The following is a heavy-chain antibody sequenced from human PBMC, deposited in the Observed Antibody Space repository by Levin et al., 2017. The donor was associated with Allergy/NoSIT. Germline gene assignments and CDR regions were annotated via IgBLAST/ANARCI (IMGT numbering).Heavy chain of an antibody. D-gene: IGHD3-3*01. V-gene: IGHV3-23*01. J-gene: IGHJ1*01. CDR2: VTGSGNSA. Sequence: LSLTCVASGFSFSGYAMTWVRQAPGKGLEWVSTVTGSGNSAHYADSVKGRFTISRDNSKNTLYLQMNSLRAEDTALYYCVWSGDYSAEYFQYWGQGTLVTVSS. CDR3: VWSGDYSAEYFQY. CDR1: GFSFSGYA.